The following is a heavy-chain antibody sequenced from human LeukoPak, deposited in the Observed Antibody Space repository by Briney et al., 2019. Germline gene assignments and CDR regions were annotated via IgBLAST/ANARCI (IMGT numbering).Heavy chain of an antibody. CDR2: ISYDGTKK. J-gene: IGHJ4*02. V-gene: IGHV3-30*03. D-gene: IGHD6-19*01. CDR1: GFTFNNYG. CDR3: ARGCGSGWGKDY. Sequence: GGSLRLSCAASGFTFNNYGMHWVRQAPGKGLEWVAVISYDGTKKYYADSVKGRFTISRDNSNNTLYLQMNSLRAEDTAVYYCARGCGSGWGKDYWGQGTLVTVSS.